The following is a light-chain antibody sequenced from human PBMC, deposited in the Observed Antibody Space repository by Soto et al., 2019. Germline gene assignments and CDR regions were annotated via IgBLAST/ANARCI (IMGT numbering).Light chain of an antibody. V-gene: IGKV3-11*01. CDR1: ENVRTF. CDR2: GAS. Sequence: EVVLTQSPATLSLSPGERATLSCRASENVRTFVDWYQQKPGQAPRLLMFGASNRATGIPARFSGSGSGTDFTLTISNLEPEDFAVYYCQQHSHWPPWTFSQGTRVEIQ. J-gene: IGKJ1*01. CDR3: QQHSHWPPWT.